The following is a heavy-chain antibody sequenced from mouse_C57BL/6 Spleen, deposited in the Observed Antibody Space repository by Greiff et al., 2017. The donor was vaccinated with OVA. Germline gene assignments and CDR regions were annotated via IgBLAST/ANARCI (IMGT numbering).Heavy chain of an antibody. J-gene: IGHJ2*01. V-gene: IGHV7-3*01. CDR3: ARSSDGFDY. D-gene: IGHD6-1*01. CDR1: GFTFTDYY. Sequence: EVKLVESGGGLVQPGGSLSLSCAASGFTFTDYYMSWVRQPPGKALEWLGFIRNKANGYTTEYSASVKGRFTISRDNSQSILYLQMNALRAEDSATYYCARSSDGFDYWGQGTTLTVSS. CDR2: IRNKANGYTT.